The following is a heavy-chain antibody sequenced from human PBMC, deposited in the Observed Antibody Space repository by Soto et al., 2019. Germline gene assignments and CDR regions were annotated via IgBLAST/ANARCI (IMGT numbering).Heavy chain of an antibody. V-gene: IGHV1-69*13. Sequence: SAKVSCKASGGTFSSYAISWVRQAPGQRLEWMGGIIPIFGTANYAQKFQGRVTITADESTSTAYMELSSLRSEDTAVYYCARGGSSGYYQISNYFDYWGQGTLVTVSS. J-gene: IGHJ4*02. D-gene: IGHD3-22*01. CDR3: ARGGSSGYYQISNYFDY. CDR1: GGTFSSYA. CDR2: IIPIFGTA.